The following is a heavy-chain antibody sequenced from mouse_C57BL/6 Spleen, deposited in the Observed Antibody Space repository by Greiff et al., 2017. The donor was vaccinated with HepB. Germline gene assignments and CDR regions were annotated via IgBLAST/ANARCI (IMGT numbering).Heavy chain of an antibody. J-gene: IGHJ3*01. CDR2: INPYNGDT. V-gene: IGHV1-20*01. Sequence: VQLKESGPELVKPGDSVKISCKASGYSFTGYFMNWVMQSHGKSLEWIGRINPYNGDTFYNQKFKGKATLTVDKSSSTAHMELRSLTSEDSAVYYCAEGDYDWFAYWGQGTLVTVSA. CDR1: GYSFTGYF. D-gene: IGHD2-4*01. CDR3: AEGDYDWFAY.